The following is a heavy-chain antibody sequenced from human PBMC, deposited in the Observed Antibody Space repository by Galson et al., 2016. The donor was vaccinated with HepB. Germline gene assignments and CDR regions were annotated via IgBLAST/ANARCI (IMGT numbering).Heavy chain of an antibody. CDR3: ARDPGRTTIEYAFDI. D-gene: IGHD1-26*01. J-gene: IGHJ3*02. CDR2: IERVGSQ. CDR1: GFPFSFYS. V-gene: IGHV3-7*01. Sequence: SLRLSCAASGFPFSFYSMAWIRQAPGKGLEWVASIERVGSQYVDSVTGRFTISRDNTKNSLYLQMNSLRAEDTAIYYCARDPGRTTIEYAFDIWDQGTMVTVSS.